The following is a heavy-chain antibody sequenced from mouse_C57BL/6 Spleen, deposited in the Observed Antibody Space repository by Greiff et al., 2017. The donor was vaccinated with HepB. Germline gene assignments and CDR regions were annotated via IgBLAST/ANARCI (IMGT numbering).Heavy chain of an antibody. J-gene: IGHJ4*01. CDR3: TRDRYYDYYAMDY. V-gene: IGHV5-9-1*02. D-gene: IGHD2-3*01. CDR2: ISSGGDYI. Sequence: EVKLQESGEGLVKPGGSLKLSCAASGFTFSSYAMSWVRQTPEKRLEWVAYISSGGDYIYYADTVKGRFTISRDNARNTLYLQMSSLKSEDTAMYYCTRDRYYDYYAMDYWGQGTSVTVSS. CDR1: GFTFSSYA.